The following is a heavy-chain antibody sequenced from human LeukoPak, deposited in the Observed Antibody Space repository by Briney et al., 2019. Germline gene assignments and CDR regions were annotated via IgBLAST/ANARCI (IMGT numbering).Heavy chain of an antibody. D-gene: IGHD3-10*01. V-gene: IGHV4-38-2*02. CDR2: IYHSGST. CDR3: ARGLWFGELSAEN. Sequence: SETLSLTCTVFGYSISSGYYWGWIRPPPGKGLEWIGSIYHSGSTYYNPSLKSRVTISVDTSKNQFSLKLSSVTAADTAVYYCARGLWFGELSAENWGQGTLVTVS. J-gene: IGHJ4*02. CDR1: GYSISSGYY.